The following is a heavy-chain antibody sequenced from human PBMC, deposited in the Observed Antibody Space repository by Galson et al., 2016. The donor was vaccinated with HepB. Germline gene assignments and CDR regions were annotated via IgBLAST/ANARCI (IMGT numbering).Heavy chain of an antibody. J-gene: IGHJ4*02. V-gene: IGHV3-53*01. CDR1: GFTVSNYY. D-gene: IGHD1-26*01. CDR2: IYSTGTT. Sequence: SLRLSCAASGFTVSNYYMIWFRQAPGKVLEWVSLIYSTGTTSYAASAKGRFTISRDSSQNTLYLQMNSLRAEDTAIYYCARDSGTPPPRRGPSSGYWGQGTLVTVSS. CDR3: ARDSGTPPPRRGPSSGY.